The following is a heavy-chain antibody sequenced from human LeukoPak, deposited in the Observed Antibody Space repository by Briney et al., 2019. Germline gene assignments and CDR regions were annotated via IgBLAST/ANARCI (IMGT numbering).Heavy chain of an antibody. V-gene: IGHV4-59*01. Sequence: SETLSLTCTVSGGSISSYYWSWIRQPPGKGLEWIGYIYYSGSTNYNPSLKSRVTISVDASKNQFSLKLSSVTAADTAVYYCARSGPNYYDSSGYSPGFDYWGQGTLVTVSS. CDR2: IYYSGST. D-gene: IGHD3-22*01. CDR1: GGSISSYY. CDR3: ARSGPNYYDSSGYSPGFDY. J-gene: IGHJ4*02.